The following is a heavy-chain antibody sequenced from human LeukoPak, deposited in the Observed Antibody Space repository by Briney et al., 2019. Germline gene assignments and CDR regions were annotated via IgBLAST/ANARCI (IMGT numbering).Heavy chain of an antibody. Sequence: PGGSLRLSCAASGFTFRNYAMSWVRQAPGKGLEWVSVISGRGDKTYYAGSAKGRFTISRDNSKNTLYLQMNSLRDVDTAIYYCAKGIQWGLTLEYWGQGTLVTVSS. CDR3: AKGIQWGLTLEY. D-gene: IGHD1-26*01. CDR1: GFTFRNYA. CDR2: ISGRGDKT. V-gene: IGHV3-23*01. J-gene: IGHJ4*02.